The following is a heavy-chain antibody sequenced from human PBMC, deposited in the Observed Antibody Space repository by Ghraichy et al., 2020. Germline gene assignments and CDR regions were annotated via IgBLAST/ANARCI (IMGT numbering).Heavy chain of an antibody. CDR1: GFTFSSYG. CDR2: IRYDGSNK. Sequence: GESLNISCAASGFTFSSYGMHWVRQAPGKGLEWVAFIRYDGSNKYYADSVKGRFTISRDNSKNTLYLQMNSLRAEDTAVYYCAKDLFYYGSGSYLDYWGQGTLVTVSS. D-gene: IGHD3-10*01. J-gene: IGHJ4*02. V-gene: IGHV3-30*02. CDR3: AKDLFYYGSGSYLDY.